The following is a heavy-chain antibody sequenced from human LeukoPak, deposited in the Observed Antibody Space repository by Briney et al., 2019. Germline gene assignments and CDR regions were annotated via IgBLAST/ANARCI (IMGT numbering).Heavy chain of an antibody. V-gene: IGHV4-59*08. CDR2: THYSGST. D-gene: IGHD2-21*01. CDR1: GGSISSYH. Sequence: SETLSLTCTVSGGSISSYHWIWIRQRPGKGLEWIGYTHYSGSTNYNPSLKSRVTTSVDTSKKQFSLKLRSVTAADAAVYYCARSVSWGLLVRDDAFDIWGQGTMVTVSS. J-gene: IGHJ3*02. CDR3: ARSVSWGLLVRDDAFDI.